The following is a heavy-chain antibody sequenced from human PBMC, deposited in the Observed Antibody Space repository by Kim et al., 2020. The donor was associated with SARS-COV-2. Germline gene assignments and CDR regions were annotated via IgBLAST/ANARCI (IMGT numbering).Heavy chain of an antibody. CDR1: GGTFSSYA. Sequence: SVKVSCKASGGTFSSYAISWVRQAPGQGLEWMGGIIPIFGTANYAQKFQGRVTITADESTSTAYMELSSLRSEDTAVYYCARVVGYCSGGSCYGLDPWGQGTLVTVSS. V-gene: IGHV1-69*13. D-gene: IGHD2-15*01. CDR2: IIPIFGTA. J-gene: IGHJ5*02. CDR3: ARVVGYCSGGSCYGLDP.